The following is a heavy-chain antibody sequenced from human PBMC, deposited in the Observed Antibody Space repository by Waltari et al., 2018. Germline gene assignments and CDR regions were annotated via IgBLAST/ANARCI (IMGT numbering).Heavy chain of an antibody. D-gene: IGHD3-3*01. V-gene: IGHV1-69*08. CDR1: GGTFSSYA. Sequence: QVQLVQSGAEVKKPGSSVKVSCKASGGTFSSYAISWVRQAPGQGLEWMGRIIPIFGTANYAQKFQGRVTITADKSTSTAYMELSSLRSEDTAVYYCASVYDFWSGYYNNYYYGMDVWGQGTTVTVSS. CDR2: IIPIFGTA. J-gene: IGHJ6*02. CDR3: ASVYDFWSGYYNNYYYGMDV.